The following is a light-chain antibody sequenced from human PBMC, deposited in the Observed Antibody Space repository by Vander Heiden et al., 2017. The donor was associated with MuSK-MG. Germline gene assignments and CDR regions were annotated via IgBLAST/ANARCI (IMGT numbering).Light chain of an antibody. J-gene: IGKJ1*01. CDR1: QNINNY. CDR2: DAS. Sequence: EIVLRQSPVTLSLSPGERATLSCRASQNINNYLAWYKQKPGQAPRLLIFDASNRATGIKARFSGSGYGTDFILTISSREPEDFAVYFCQQRILGHPLARFGQGTKVEIK. V-gene: IGKV3-11*01. CDR3: QQRILGHPLAR.